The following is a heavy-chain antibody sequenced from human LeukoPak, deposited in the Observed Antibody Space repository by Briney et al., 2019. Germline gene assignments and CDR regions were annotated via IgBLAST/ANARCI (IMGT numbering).Heavy chain of an antibody. CDR1: GGSISNYY. Sequence: SETLSLTCTVPGGSISNYYWNWIRQPPGKGLEWIGYITGSIYFSGSTSYDPSLESRVTISVDTSKNQFSLTLNSVTAADTAVYYCARDSRDYGSGSYWDVWGQGTPVTVSS. CDR3: ARDSRDYGSGSYWDV. D-gene: IGHD3-10*01. J-gene: IGHJ6*02. CDR2: ITGSIYFSGST. V-gene: IGHV4-59*01.